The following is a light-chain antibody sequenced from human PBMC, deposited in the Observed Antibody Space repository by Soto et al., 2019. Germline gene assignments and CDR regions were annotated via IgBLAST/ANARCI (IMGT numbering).Light chain of an antibody. V-gene: IGKV1-5*01. Sequence: DIQMTQSPSTLSASVGDRFTITCLASQTITSWISWYQHKPGKAPKLLIYDDSTLESGVPSRLSGSRSGKEFTITISSLQPDDFATYYCQQYNSYSWTFGQGTKVDIK. J-gene: IGKJ1*01. CDR3: QQYNSYSWT. CDR1: QTITSW. CDR2: DDS.